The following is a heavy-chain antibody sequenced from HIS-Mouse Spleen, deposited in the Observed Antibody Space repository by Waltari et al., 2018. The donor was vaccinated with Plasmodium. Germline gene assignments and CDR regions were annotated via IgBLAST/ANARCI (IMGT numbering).Heavy chain of an antibody. J-gene: IGHJ4*02. CDR3: ARDRITGTSYFDY. D-gene: IGHD1-7*01. CDR1: GGSISSSSYY. V-gene: IGHV4-39*07. CDR2: FYYSGST. Sequence: QLQLQESGPGLVKPSETLSLTCTVSGGSISSSSYYWGWIRQPPGKGLEWIGSFYYSGSTHHNPVLKGRVTSAVDTSKNQFSLKRSSVTGADTAVDYCARDRITGTSYFDYWGQGTLVTVSS.